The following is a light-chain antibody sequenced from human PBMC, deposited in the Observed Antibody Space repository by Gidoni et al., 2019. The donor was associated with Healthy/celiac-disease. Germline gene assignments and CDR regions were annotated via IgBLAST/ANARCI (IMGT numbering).Light chain of an antibody. CDR3: QQYYSTPGFT. Sequence: DIVMTQSPASLAVSLGERATLNCKSSQSVLYSSNNKNYLAWYQQKPGQPPKLLIYWASTRESGVPDRVSGSGSGTDFTLTISSLQAEDVAVYYCQQYYSTPGFTFGGGTKVEIK. CDR2: WAS. J-gene: IGKJ4*01. CDR1: QSVLYSSNNKNY. V-gene: IGKV4-1*01.